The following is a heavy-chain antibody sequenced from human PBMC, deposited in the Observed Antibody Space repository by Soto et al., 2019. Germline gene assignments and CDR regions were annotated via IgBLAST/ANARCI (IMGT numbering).Heavy chain of an antibody. CDR1: GGSISGGGYY. D-gene: IGHD3-3*01. CDR3: ERVPFTAYYDFWSGPIEITPQLDAFDI. V-gene: IGHV4-31*03. CDR2: IYYSGST. Sequence: PSETLSLTCTVSGGSISGGGYYWSWIRQHPGKGLEWIGYIYYSGSTYYNPSLKSRVTISVDTSKNQFSLKLSSVTAADTAVYYCERVPFTAYYDFWSGPIEITPQLDAFDIWGQGEMVTVSS. J-gene: IGHJ3*02.